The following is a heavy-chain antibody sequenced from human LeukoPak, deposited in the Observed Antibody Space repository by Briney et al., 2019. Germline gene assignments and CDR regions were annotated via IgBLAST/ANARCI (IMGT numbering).Heavy chain of an antibody. Sequence: PSETLSLTCTVSGGSISSSSYYWSWIRQPPGKGLEWIGYIYYSGSTNYNPSLKSRVTISVDTSKNQFSLKLSSVTAADTAVYYCARGSLDFWSGYGYYGMDVWGQGTTVTVSS. J-gene: IGHJ6*02. CDR2: IYYSGST. CDR3: ARGSLDFWSGYGYYGMDV. CDR1: GGSISSSSYY. V-gene: IGHV4-61*01. D-gene: IGHD3-3*01.